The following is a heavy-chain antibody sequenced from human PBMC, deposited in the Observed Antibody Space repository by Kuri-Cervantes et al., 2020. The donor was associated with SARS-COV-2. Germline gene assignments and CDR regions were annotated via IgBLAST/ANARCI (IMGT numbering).Heavy chain of an antibody. CDR3: ARELYHYGLGKYYPDY. CDR2: ISYDGSNK. J-gene: IGHJ4*02. CDR1: GFTFSSYA. V-gene: IGHV3-30-3*01. D-gene: IGHD3-10*01. Sequence: GGSLRLSCAASGFTFSSYAMHWVRQAPGKGLEWVAVISYDGSNKYYADSVKGRFTISRDNAKNSVYLQMNSLRAEDTAVYFCARELYHYGLGKYYPDYWGQGTLVTVSS.